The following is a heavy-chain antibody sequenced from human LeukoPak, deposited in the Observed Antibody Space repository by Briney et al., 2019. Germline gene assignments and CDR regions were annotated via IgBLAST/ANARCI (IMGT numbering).Heavy chain of an antibody. Sequence: PETLSLTCAVSGGSISSSNWWSWVRQPPGKGLEWIGEIYHSGSTNYNPSLKSRVTISVDTSKNQFSLKLSSVTAADTAVYYCARGRTITMIVVAHRRAHDAFDIWGQGTMVTVSS. D-gene: IGHD3-22*01. CDR2: IYHSGST. V-gene: IGHV4-4*03. J-gene: IGHJ3*02. CDR3: ARGRTITMIVVAHRRAHDAFDI. CDR1: GGSISSSNW.